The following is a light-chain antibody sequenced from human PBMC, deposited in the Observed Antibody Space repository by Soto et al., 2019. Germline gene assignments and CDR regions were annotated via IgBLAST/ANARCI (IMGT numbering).Light chain of an antibody. CDR1: SSDVGGYNY. CDR3: SSYTSSNTYV. J-gene: IGLJ1*01. V-gene: IGLV2-14*01. CDR2: EVS. Sequence: QSVLTQPASVSGSPGQSITISCTGTSSDVGGYNYVSWYQQFTGKAPKVMIFEVSHRPSGVSNRFSGSKSGSTASLTISGLQAEDEADYYCSSYTSSNTYVFGTGTKVTVL.